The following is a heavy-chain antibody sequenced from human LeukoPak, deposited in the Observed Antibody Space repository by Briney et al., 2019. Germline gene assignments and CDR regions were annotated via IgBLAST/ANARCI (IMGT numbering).Heavy chain of an antibody. CDR1: GGTFSSYD. CDR3: ARVYGSGSYYAAVNWFDP. Sequence: SVKVSCKASGGTFSSYDISWVRQAPGQGLEWMGGIIPIFGTANYAQKFQGRVTITTDESTSTAYMELSSLRSEDTAVYYCARVYGSGSYYAAVNWFDPWGQGTLVTVSS. D-gene: IGHD3-10*01. V-gene: IGHV1-69*05. CDR2: IIPIFGTA. J-gene: IGHJ5*02.